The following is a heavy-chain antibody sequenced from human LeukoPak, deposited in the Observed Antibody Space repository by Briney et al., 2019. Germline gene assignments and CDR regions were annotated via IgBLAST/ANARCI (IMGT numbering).Heavy chain of an antibody. CDR3: AKVGGARSAVAGSYFDY. Sequence: GGSLRLSCAASGFTFDDYAMHWVRQAPWKGLEWVSGISWNSGSIGYADSVKGRFTISRDNAKNSLYLQMNSLRAEDMALYYCAKVGGARSAVAGSYFDYWGQGTLVTVSS. D-gene: IGHD6-19*01. V-gene: IGHV3-9*03. CDR1: GFTFDDYA. J-gene: IGHJ4*02. CDR2: ISWNSGSI.